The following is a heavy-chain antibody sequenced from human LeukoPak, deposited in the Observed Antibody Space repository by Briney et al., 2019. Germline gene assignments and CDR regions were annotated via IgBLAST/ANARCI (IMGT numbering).Heavy chain of an antibody. J-gene: IGHJ5*02. CDR1: GYTFTSYG. CDR2: ISAYNGNT. CDR3: ARGERIVVVTAIPWFDP. V-gene: IGHV1-18*01. D-gene: IGHD2-21*02. Sequence: GASVKVSCKASGYTFTSYGISWVRQAPGQGLEWMGWISAYNGNTNYAQKLQGRVTMTTDTSTSTAYMELRSLRSDDTAVYYCARGERIVVVTAIPWFDPWGQGTLVTVSS.